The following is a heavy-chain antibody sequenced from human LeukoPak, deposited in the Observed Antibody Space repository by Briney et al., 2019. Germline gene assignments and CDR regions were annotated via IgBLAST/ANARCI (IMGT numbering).Heavy chain of an antibody. Sequence: ASVKVSCKASGYTFTSYDINWVRQATGQGLEWMGWMNPNSGNTGYAQKFQGRVTMTRNTSISTAYMELSSLRSEDTAVYYCTRGTTAVAFLDYWGQGTLVTVSS. V-gene: IGHV1-8*01. CDR1: GYTFTSYD. CDR2: MNPNSGNT. J-gene: IGHJ4*02. D-gene: IGHD6-19*01. CDR3: TRGTTAVAFLDY.